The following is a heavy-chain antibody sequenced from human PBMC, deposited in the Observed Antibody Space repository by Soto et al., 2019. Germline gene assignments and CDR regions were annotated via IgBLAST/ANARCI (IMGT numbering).Heavy chain of an antibody. CDR2: IYPGDSDT. CDR1: GYSFTSYW. CDR3: ARLEGTAWDFDY. Sequence: PGESLKISCKGSGYSFTSYWIGWVRQMPGKGLEWMGIIYPGDSDTRYSPSFQGQVTIATDKSTSSIYLQWGSLKASDTAMYYCARLEGTAWDFDYWGRGTLVTVSS. J-gene: IGHJ4*02. V-gene: IGHV5-51*01. D-gene: IGHD1-1*01.